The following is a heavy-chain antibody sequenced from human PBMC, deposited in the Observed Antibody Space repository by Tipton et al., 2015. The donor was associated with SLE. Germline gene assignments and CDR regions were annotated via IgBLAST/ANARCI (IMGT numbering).Heavy chain of an antibody. CDR2: ISGSGGST. J-gene: IGHJ3*02. Sequence: SLRLSCAVYGGSFSGYYWSWVRQAPGKGLEWVSAISGSGGSTYYADSVKGRFTISRDNSKNTLYLQMNSLRAEDTAVYYCAKAVVVVAATPHAFDIWGQGTMVTVSS. CDR3: AKAVVVVAATPHAFDI. V-gene: IGHV3-23*01. CDR1: GGSFSGYY. D-gene: IGHD2-15*01.